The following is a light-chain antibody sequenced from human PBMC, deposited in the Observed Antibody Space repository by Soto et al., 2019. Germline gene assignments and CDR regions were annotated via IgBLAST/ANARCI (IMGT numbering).Light chain of an antibody. CDR2: GNS. V-gene: IGLV1-40*01. J-gene: IGLJ3*02. CDR1: SSNIGAGYD. Sequence: QSVLTQPPSVSGAPGQRVTISCTGSSSNIGAGYDVHWYQQLPVTAPKLLIYGNSNRPSGVPDRFSGSKSGTSASLAITGLQAEDEADYDCQSYDSSLSVVFGGGTKVTVL. CDR3: QSYDSSLSVV.